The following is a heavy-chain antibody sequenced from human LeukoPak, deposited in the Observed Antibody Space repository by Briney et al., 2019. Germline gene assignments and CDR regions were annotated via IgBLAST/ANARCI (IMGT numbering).Heavy chain of an antibody. Sequence: SETLSLTCTVSGGSISRYYWSWIRRPAGKGLEWIGRIHSSGSTNYNPSLKSRVTMSVDTSKNHFSLKLSSVTAADTAVYYCARANSYDGSGHYYEFAYWGQGTLVTVSS. J-gene: IGHJ4*02. CDR3: ARANSYDGSGHYYEFAY. CDR1: GGSISRYY. V-gene: IGHV4-4*07. CDR2: IHSSGST. D-gene: IGHD3-22*01.